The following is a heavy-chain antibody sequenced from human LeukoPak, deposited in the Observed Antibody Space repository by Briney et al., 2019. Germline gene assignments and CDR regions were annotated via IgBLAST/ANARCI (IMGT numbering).Heavy chain of an antibody. CDR2: IYYSGST. D-gene: IGHD3-3*01. V-gene: IGHV4-39*01. J-gene: IGHJ4*02. CDR3: ARRSIFGVVKTFDY. Sequence: PSETLSLTCTVSGGSISSSSYYWGWIRQPPGKGLEWIGSIYYSGSTYYNPSLKSRVTISVDTSKNQFSLKLSSVTAADTAVYYCARRSIFGVVKTFDYWGQGTLVTVSS. CDR1: GGSISSSSYY.